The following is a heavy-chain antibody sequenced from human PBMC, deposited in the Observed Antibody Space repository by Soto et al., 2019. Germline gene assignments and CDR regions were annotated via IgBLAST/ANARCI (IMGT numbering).Heavy chain of an antibody. D-gene: IGHD3-16*02. Sequence: GGSLRLSCAASGFTFSTYAMSWVRQAPGKGLEWVSAISTSVGSTYYTDSVKGRFTISRDNSKNTLYLQMNSLRAEDTAVYYCAKGGQRYDYCGQGTPVTVSS. CDR3: AKGGQRYDY. CDR2: ISTSVGST. V-gene: IGHV3-23*01. J-gene: IGHJ4*02. CDR1: GFTFSTYA.